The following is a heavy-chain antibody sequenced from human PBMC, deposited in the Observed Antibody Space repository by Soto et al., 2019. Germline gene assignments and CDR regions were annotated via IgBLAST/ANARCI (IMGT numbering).Heavy chain of an antibody. CDR3: ATAEVDY. J-gene: IGHJ4*02. V-gene: IGHV3-74*01. CDR1: GFNFGNNW. CDR2: MNSDGRTT. Sequence: SLRLSCAASGFNFGNNWMHWVRQAPGKGLEWVSRMNSDGRTTNYADSVKGRFTVSRDNAKNTLYLQMNSLRAEDTAVYYCATAEVDYWGPGTLVTVSS.